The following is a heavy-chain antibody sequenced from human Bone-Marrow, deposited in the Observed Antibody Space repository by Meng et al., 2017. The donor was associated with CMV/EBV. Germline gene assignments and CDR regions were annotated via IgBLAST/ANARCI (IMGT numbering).Heavy chain of an antibody. CDR3: ARSASSGSYFSWFDP. CDR1: GFTFSSYS. V-gene: IGHV4-59*01. D-gene: IGHD1-26*01. Sequence: ESLKISCAASGFTFSSYSMNWVRQAPGKGLEWIGYIYYSGNTDYNPSLKSRVTISVDTSKNQFSLKLSSVTAADTALYYCARSASSGSYFSWFDPWGQGTLVTVSS. J-gene: IGHJ5*02. CDR2: IYYSGNT.